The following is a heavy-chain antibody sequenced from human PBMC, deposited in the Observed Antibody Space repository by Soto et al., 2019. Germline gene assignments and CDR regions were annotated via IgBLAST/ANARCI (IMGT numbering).Heavy chain of an antibody. CDR2: IYYSGST. V-gene: IGHV4-59*08. CDR3: ARHNYGSGSTYFDY. CDR1: GGSISRYY. Sequence: ETLSLTCTVSGGSISRYYWSWIRQPPGKGLEWIGYIYYSGSTNYNPSLKSRVTISVDTSKNQFSLKLNSMTAADTAVYYCARHNYGSGSTYFDYWGQGTLVTVSS. J-gene: IGHJ4*02. D-gene: IGHD3-10*01.